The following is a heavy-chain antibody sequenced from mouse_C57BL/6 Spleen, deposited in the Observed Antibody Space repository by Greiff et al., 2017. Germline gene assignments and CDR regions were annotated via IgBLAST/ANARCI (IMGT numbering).Heavy chain of an antibody. V-gene: IGHV5-16*01. CDR3: ARVDSSGQGFAY. CDR2: INYDGSST. CDR1: GFTFSDYY. Sequence: EVKVVESEGGLVQPGSSMKLSCTASGFTFSDYYMAWVRQVPEKGLEWVANINYDGSSTYYLDSLKSRFIISRDNAKNILYLQMSSLKSEDTATYYCARVDSSGQGFAYWGQGTLVTVSA. D-gene: IGHD3-2*02. J-gene: IGHJ3*01.